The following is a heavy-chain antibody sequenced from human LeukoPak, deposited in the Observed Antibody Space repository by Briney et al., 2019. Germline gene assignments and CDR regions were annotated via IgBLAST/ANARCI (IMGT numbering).Heavy chain of an antibody. D-gene: IGHD1-26*01. Sequence: SETLSLTCTVSGGSISSYYWSWIRQPPGKGLEWIGYIYYSGSTNYNPSLKSRVTISVDTSKNQFSLKLSSVTAADTAVYYCARDHRGSYSDAFDIWGQGTMVTVSS. V-gene: IGHV4-59*01. CDR2: IYYSGST. CDR3: ARDHRGSYSDAFDI. J-gene: IGHJ3*02. CDR1: GGSISSYY.